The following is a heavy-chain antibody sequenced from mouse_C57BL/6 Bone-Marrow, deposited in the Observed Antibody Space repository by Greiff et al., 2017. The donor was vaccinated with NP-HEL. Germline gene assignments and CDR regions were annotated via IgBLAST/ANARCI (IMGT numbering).Heavy chain of an antibody. Sequence: QVQLQQSGAELVKPGASVKMSCKASGYTFTSYWITWVKQRPGQGLEWIGDIYPGSGSTNYNEKFKSKATLTVDTSSSTAYMQLSSLTSEDSAVYYCARTQFPPYAMDYWGQGTSVTVSS. V-gene: IGHV1-55*01. CDR3: ARTQFPPYAMDY. CDR2: IYPGSGST. CDR1: GYTFTSYW. J-gene: IGHJ4*01.